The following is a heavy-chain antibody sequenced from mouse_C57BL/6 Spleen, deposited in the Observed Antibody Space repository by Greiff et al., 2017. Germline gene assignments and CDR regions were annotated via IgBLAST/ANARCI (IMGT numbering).Heavy chain of an antibody. Sequence: LKQSGASVKISCKASGYAFSSYWMNWVKQRPGKGLEWIGQIYPGDGDTNYNGKFKGKATLTADKSSSTAYMQLSSLTSEDSAVYFCARGDTTVVAPYYFDYWGQGTTLTVSS. D-gene: IGHD1-1*01. CDR3: ARGDTTVVAPYYFDY. CDR1: GYAFSSYW. CDR2: IYPGDGDT. J-gene: IGHJ2*01. V-gene: IGHV1-80*01.